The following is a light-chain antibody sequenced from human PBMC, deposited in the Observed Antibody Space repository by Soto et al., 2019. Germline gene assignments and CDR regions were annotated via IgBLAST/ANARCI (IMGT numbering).Light chain of an antibody. V-gene: IGKV3-11*01. Sequence: ENVLTQSPATLSASPGERATLSCRASQPVNNNLAWYQQKPGQAPRLLIYGVSTRATGISARFSGGGSVTEFTLTISSLEPEDFAVYYCQQRSNWPRTFGQGTKVDIK. CDR2: GVS. CDR3: QQRSNWPRT. CDR1: QPVNNN. J-gene: IGKJ1*01.